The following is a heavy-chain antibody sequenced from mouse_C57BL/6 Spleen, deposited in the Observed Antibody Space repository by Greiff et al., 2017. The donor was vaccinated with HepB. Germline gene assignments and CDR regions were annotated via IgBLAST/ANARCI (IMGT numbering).Heavy chain of an antibody. Sequence: QVQLQQSGPELVKPGASVKISCKASGYAFSSSWMNWVKQRPGKGLEWIGCIYPGDGDTNYNGKFKGKATLTADKSSSTAYMQLSSLTSEDSAVYCCASPHWAMDYWGQGTSVTVSS. V-gene: IGHV1-82*01. CDR2: IYPGDGDT. CDR3: ASPHWAMDY. J-gene: IGHJ4*01. CDR1: GYAFSSSW. D-gene: IGHD4-1*01.